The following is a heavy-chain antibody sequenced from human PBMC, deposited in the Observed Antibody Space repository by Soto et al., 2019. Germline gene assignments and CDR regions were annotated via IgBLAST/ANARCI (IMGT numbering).Heavy chain of an antibody. V-gene: IGHV2-5*02. CDR3: AHALYDSSGYYGADAFDI. J-gene: IGHJ3*02. CDR2: IYWDDDK. Sequence: QITLKESGPTLVKPTQTLTLTCTFSGFSLSTSGVGVGWIRQPPGKALEWLAIIYWDDDKRYSPSLKSRLTITKDTSKNQGVLTMTTMDPVDTATYYCAHALYDSSGYYGADAFDIWGQGTMVTVSS. CDR1: GFSLSTSGVG. D-gene: IGHD3-22*01.